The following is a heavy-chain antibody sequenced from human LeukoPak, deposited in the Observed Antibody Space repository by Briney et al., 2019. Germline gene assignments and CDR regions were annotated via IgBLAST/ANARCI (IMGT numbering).Heavy chain of an antibody. J-gene: IGHJ4*02. V-gene: IGHV3-30*02. D-gene: IGHD6-19*01. CDR2: IRYDGSNK. Sequence: GGSLRLSCAAPGFTFSSYGMHWVRQAPGKGLERVAFIRYDGSNKYYADSVKGRFTISRDNSKNTLYLQMNSLRAEDTAVYYCAKDFNIGIAVAGLFDYWGQGTLVTVSS. CDR1: GFTFSSYG. CDR3: AKDFNIGIAVAGLFDY.